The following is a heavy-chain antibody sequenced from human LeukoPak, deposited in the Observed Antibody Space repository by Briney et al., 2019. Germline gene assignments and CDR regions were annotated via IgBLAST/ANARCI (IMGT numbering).Heavy chain of an antibody. Sequence: PSETLSLTCTVSGDSISSYYWSWIRQPAGKGLEWIGRIYTSGSTNYNPSLKNRVTMSVDTSKNQFSLKLSSVTAADTAVYYCARDYYDSGGYYWWYFDYWGQGTLVTVSS. J-gene: IGHJ4*02. CDR1: GDSISSYY. CDR2: IYTSGST. V-gene: IGHV4-4*07. D-gene: IGHD3-22*01. CDR3: ARDYYDSGGYYWWYFDY.